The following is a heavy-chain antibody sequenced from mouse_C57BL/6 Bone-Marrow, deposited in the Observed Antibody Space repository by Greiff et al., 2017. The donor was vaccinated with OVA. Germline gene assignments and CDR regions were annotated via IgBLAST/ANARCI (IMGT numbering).Heavy chain of an antibody. D-gene: IGHD2-4*01. Sequence: EVKVVESGGGLVQPGESLKLSCESNEYEFPSHDMSWVRKTPEKRLELVAAINSDGGSTYYPDTMERRFIISRDKPKKTLYRQMSSLRAEDTALYYCARKFYDYGGYFDVWGTGTTVTVSS. J-gene: IGHJ1*03. CDR3: ARKFYDYGGYFDV. CDR2: INSDGGST. V-gene: IGHV5-2*01. CDR1: EYEFPSHD.